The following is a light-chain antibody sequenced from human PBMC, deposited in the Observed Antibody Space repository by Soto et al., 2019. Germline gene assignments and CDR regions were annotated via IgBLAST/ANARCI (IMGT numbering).Light chain of an antibody. CDR2: DAS. Sequence: DIQMTQSASSLSASVGDSVTISCQASQDIKRYLNWYQQKAGQAPNLLIYDASNLEAGVPSRFSGSGSGTDFTLTLSSLQPEDVATYYCQQYDNVPLTFGGGTKVEI. CDR1: QDIKRY. J-gene: IGKJ4*01. CDR3: QQYDNVPLT. V-gene: IGKV1-33*01.